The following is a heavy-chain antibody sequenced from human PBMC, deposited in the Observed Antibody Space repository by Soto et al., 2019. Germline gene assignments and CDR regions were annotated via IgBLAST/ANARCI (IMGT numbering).Heavy chain of an antibody. J-gene: IGHJ3*02. CDR1: GGSISGYY. CDR2: IYYSGSP. Sequence: SETLSLTCTVSGGSISGYYWGWIRQPPGKGLQWIGYIYYSGSPNYNPSLKSRATISVDPSKKQFSLKLSSVTAADTAVYYCARHFRAFDIWGRGTMVTVSS. CDR3: ARHFRAFDI. V-gene: IGHV4-59*01.